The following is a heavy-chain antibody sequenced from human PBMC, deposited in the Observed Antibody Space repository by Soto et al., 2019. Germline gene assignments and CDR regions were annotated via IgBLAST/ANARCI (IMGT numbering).Heavy chain of an antibody. CDR2: ISSSTRII. D-gene: IGHD3-16*01. V-gene: IGHV3-48*02. CDR3: ARCNYAFGDAFDI. Sequence: EVQLVESGGGLVQPGGSLRLSCAASGFTFSDYCMNWVRQAPGKGLEWVSYISSSTRIIYYADSVKGRFTISRDNAKNSLYLQMNSLRDEDTAVYYCARCNYAFGDAFDIWGQGTMVTVSS. CDR1: GFTFSDYC. J-gene: IGHJ3*02.